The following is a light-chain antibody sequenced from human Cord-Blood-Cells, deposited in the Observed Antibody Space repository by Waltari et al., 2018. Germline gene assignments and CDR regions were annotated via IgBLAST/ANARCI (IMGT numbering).Light chain of an antibody. Sequence: QSVLTQPPSVSGAPGQRVTISSTGSHTNIGAGYDVPWYQQPPGTAPKLLIYGNSNRPSGVPDRFSGSKSGTSASLAITGLQAEDEADYYCQSYDSSLSWVFGGGTKLTVL. CDR2: GNS. J-gene: IGLJ3*02. CDR1: HTNIGAGYD. CDR3: QSYDSSLSWV. V-gene: IGLV1-40*01.